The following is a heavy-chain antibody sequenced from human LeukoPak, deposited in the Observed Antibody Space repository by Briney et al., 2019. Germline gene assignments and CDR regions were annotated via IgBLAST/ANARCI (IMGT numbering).Heavy chain of an antibody. CDR3: ARERDGRFFDY. CDR2: INQEGSEK. J-gene: IGHJ4*02. CDR1: GFTFTSYW. D-gene: IGHD5-24*01. Sequence: SGGSLRLSCAASGFTFTSYWMSWVRQAPGKGLEWVANINQEGSEKYFVDSVKGRFTISRDNAKNSLHLQMNTLRAEDTAVYYCARERDGRFFDYWGQGTLVTVSS. V-gene: IGHV3-7*01.